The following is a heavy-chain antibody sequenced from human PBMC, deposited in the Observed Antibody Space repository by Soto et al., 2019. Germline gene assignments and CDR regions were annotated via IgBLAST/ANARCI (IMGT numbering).Heavy chain of an antibody. V-gene: IGHV3-30*18. CDR1: GFTFSSYG. J-gene: IGHJ6*03. CDR2: ISYDGSNN. Sequence: GGSLRLSCAASGFTFSSYGMHWVRQAPGKGLEWVAVISYDGSNNYYADSVKGRFTISRDNSKNTLYLQMNSLRAEDTAVYYCAKDRRISAYYYYYMDVWGKGTTVTVSS. CDR3: AKDRRISAYYYYYMDV.